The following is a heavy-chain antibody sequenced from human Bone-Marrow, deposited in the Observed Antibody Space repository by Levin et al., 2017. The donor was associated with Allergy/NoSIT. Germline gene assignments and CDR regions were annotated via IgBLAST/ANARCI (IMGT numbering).Heavy chain of an antibody. J-gene: IGHJ4*02. D-gene: IGHD2-8*02. CDR2: IYWDDDR. CDR1: GFSLSSSGMA. Sequence: QTLSLTCTFSGFSLSSSGMAVGWVRQPPGKALEWLALIYWDDDRDFSPSLRSRLTITKDTSENQVVLTMTNMDTADSSTYFCAHGQRRPSCTGGKCYYFDYWGQGTLVTVSS. V-gene: IGHV2-5*02. CDR3: AHGQRRPSCTGGKCYYFDY.